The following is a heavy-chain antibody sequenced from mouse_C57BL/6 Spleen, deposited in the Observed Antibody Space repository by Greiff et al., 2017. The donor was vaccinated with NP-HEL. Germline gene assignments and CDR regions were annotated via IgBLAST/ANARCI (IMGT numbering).Heavy chain of an antibody. CDR2: INPNNGGT. J-gene: IGHJ4*01. Sequence: EVQLQQSGPELVKPGASVKISCKASGYTFTDYYMNWVKQSHGKSLEWIGDINPNNGGTSYNQKFKGKATLTVDKSSSTAYMELRSLTSEDSAVYYCARRGGWRDAMDYWGQGTSVTVSS. CDR3: ARRGGWRDAMDY. D-gene: IGHD2-3*01. CDR1: GYTFTDYY. V-gene: IGHV1-26*01.